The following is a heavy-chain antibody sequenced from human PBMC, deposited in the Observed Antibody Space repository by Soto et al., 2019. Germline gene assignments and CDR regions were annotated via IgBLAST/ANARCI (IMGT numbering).Heavy chain of an antibody. D-gene: IGHD2-15*01. CDR1: GFTFSDHW. Sequence: PGGSLRLSCAASGFTFSDHWMSWVRQAPGKGLEFVANIKQDGSEKFYVDSVEGRFTISRDNANNALYPQMSSLRAEDTAVYYCTRGYCSGGSCYYEYYFDYWGQGTLVTVSS. V-gene: IGHV3-7*03. CDR2: IKQDGSEK. J-gene: IGHJ4*02. CDR3: TRGYCSGGSCYYEYYFDY.